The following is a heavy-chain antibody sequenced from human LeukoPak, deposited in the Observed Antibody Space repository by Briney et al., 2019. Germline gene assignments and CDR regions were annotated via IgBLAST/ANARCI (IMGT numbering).Heavy chain of an antibody. V-gene: IGHV1-2*06. CDR2: INPNSGGT. CDR1: GGTFSSYA. CDR3: ARGGGNDAFDI. D-gene: IGHD3-16*01. J-gene: IGHJ3*02. Sequence: GASVKVSCKASGGTFSSYAISWVRQAPGQGLEWMGRINPNSGGTNYAQKFQGRVTMTRDTSISTAYMELSRLRSDDTAVYYCARGGGNDAFDIWGQGTMVTVSS.